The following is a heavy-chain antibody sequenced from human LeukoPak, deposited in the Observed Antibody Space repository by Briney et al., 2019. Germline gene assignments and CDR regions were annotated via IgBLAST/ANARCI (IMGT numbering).Heavy chain of an antibody. V-gene: IGHV3-74*01. CDR2: INPDGSIT. J-gene: IGHJ5*02. Sequence: GGSLRLSCAASGFTFSNYWMHWVRQDPGKGLVWVSLINPDGSITNYADSVKGRFTISRDNSRNTLYLQMHSLRAEDTAVYYCAKDRAYISSWYGCSTPWGQGTLVTVSS. CDR1: GFTFSNYW. D-gene: IGHD6-13*01. CDR3: AKDRAYISSWYGCSTP.